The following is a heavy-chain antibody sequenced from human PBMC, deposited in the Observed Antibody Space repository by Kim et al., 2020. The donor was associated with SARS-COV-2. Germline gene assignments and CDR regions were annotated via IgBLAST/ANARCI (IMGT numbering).Heavy chain of an antibody. V-gene: IGHV4-39*01. CDR3: ARVWPSSWYHAAGANNWFDP. CDR1: GGSISSSSYY. CDR2: IYYSGST. J-gene: IGHJ5*02. Sequence: SETLSLTCTVSGGSISSSSYYWGWIRQPPGKGLEWIGSIYYSGSTYYNPSLKSRVTISVDTSKNQFSLKLSSVTAADTAVYYCARVWPSSWYHAAGANNWFDPWGQGTLVTVSS. D-gene: IGHD6-13*01.